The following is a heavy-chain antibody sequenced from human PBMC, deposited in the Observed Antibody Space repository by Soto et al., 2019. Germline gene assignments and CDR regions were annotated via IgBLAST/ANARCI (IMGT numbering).Heavy chain of an antibody. J-gene: IGHJ6*02. CDR2: IDPSDSYT. D-gene: IGHD2-2*01. CDR3: ARQVVAVPAADYDDYFYYYYGMDV. Sequence: GESLKISCKGSGYSFTSYWISWVRQMPGKXLEWMGRIDPSDSYTNYSPSFQGHVTISADKSISTAYLQWSSLKASDTAMYYCARQVVAVPAADYDDYFYYYYGMDVWGQGTTVTVSS. V-gene: IGHV5-10-1*01. CDR1: GYSFTSYW.